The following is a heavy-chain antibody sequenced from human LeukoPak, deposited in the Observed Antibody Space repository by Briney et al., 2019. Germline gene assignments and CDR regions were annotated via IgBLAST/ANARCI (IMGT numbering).Heavy chain of an antibody. V-gene: IGHV4-34*01. J-gene: IGHJ4*02. D-gene: IGHD3-10*01. Sequence: SETLSLTRAVYGGSFGGYSWSWIPQSPGKGGEWIGEINQNTYTKYNPSLKGRVTMSVDASKNQFPLRANSVTAADTAVYYCARVGSTPAKFDYWGQGMLVVVSA. CDR2: INQNTYT. CDR1: GGSFGGYS. CDR3: ARVGSTPAKFDY.